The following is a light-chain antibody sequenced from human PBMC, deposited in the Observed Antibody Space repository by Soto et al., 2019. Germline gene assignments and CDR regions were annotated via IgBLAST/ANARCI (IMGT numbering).Light chain of an antibody. CDR2: GAS. V-gene: IGKV3-15*01. CDR3: QQYNKWLYT. CDR1: QSVSSS. Sequence: EIVMTQSPATLSVSPGERATLSCRASQSVSSSLAWYQQKPGQAPRLLFYGASTRATCVPARFSGSGSGTEFTLPISSLQSEDLAVYYCQQYNKWLYTFGQRTKLEIK. J-gene: IGKJ2*01.